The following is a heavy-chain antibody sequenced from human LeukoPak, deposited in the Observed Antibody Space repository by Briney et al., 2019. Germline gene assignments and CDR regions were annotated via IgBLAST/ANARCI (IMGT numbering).Heavy chain of an antibody. Sequence: SETLSLTCAVYGGSFSGYYWSWIRQPPGKGLEWIGEINHSGSTNYNPSLKSRVTISVDTSKNQFSLKLSSVTAADTAVYYCARGFSLVPAAMRSNWFDPWGQGTLVTVSS. D-gene: IGHD2-2*01. CDR3: ARGFSLVPAAMRSNWFDP. J-gene: IGHJ5*02. CDR1: GGSFSGYY. V-gene: IGHV4-34*01. CDR2: INHSGST.